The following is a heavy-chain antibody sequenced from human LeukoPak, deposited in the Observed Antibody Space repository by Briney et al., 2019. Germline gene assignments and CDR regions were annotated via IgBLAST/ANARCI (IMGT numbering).Heavy chain of an antibody. CDR3: ARGEVSSWYDYFQH. V-gene: IGHV1-2*02. CDR1: GYTFTGYY. CDR2: INPNSGGT. J-gene: IGHJ1*01. D-gene: IGHD6-13*01. Sequence: ASVKVSCKASGYTFTGYYMHWVRQAPGQGREWMGWINPNSGGTKYAQKFQGRVTMTRDTSISTGDMELSRLRSDDAAVYYCARGEVSSWYDYFQHWGQGSLVTVSS.